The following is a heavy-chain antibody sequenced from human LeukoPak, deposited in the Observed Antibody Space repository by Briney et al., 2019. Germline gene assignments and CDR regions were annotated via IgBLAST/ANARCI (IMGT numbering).Heavy chain of an antibody. CDR3: AREETSPEGWAYYYYYMDV. CDR1: GYTFTSYY. V-gene: IGHV1-46*01. CDR2: INPSGGST. D-gene: IGHD5-24*01. Sequence: ASVKVSCKASGYTFTSYYMHWVRQAPGQGLEWMGIINPSGGSTSYAQKFQGRVTMTRDTSTSTVYMELSSLRSEDTAVYYCAREETSPEGWAYYYYYMDVWGKGTTVTVSS. J-gene: IGHJ6*03.